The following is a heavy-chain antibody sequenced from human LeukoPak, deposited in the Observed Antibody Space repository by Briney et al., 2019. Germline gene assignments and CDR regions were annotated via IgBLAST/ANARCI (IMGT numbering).Heavy chain of an antibody. V-gene: IGHV4-38-2*01. CDR3: ARGNYDILTGYYNAFDI. J-gene: IGHJ3*02. D-gene: IGHD3-9*01. Sequence: SETLSLTCAVSGYSISSGYYWGWIRQPPGKGLEWIGSIYHSGNTNYNPSLKSRVTISVDTSKNQFSLKLNSVTVADTAVYYCARGNYDILTGYYNAFDIWGQGTMVTVSS. CDR2: IYHSGNT. CDR1: GYSISSGYY.